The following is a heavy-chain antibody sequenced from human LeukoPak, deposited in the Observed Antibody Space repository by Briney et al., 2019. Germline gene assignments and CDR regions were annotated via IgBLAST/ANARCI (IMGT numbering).Heavy chain of an antibody. Sequence: SVKVSCKASGGTFSSYAISWVRQAPGQGLEWMGRIIPILGIANYAQKFQGRVTITADKSTSTAYMELSSLRSEDTAVYYCARDSPLLGYFDYWGREPWSPSPQ. CDR3: ARDSPLLGYFDY. V-gene: IGHV1-69*04. CDR2: IIPILGIA. CDR1: GGTFSSYA. J-gene: IGHJ4*02.